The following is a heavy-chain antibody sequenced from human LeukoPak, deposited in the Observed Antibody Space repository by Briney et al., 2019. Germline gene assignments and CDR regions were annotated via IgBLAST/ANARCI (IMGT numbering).Heavy chain of an antibody. J-gene: IGHJ6*02. CDR2: TRNKANSYTT. Sequence: PGGSLRLSCAASGFTFSDHYMDWVRQAPGKGLEWVGRTRNKANSYTTEYAASVKGRFTISRDDSKNSLYLQMNSLKTEDTAVYYCARALMITFGGPLFSSYGMDVWGQGTTVTVSS. D-gene: IGHD3-16*01. V-gene: IGHV3-72*01. CDR1: GFTFSDHY. CDR3: ARALMITFGGPLFSSYGMDV.